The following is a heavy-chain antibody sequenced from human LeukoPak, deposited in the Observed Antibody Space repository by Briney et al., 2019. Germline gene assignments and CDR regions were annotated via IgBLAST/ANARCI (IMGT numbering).Heavy chain of an antibody. CDR2: MYTSGGT. CDR1: GGSISNYY. D-gene: IGHD2-21*02. CDR3: ARVGFVVVTAIRNGWFDP. J-gene: IGHJ5*02. Sequence: SETLSLTCTGSGGSISNYYLSWIRQPAGKGLEWIGRMYTSGGTNYNYNPSLQSRVTMSVDTSKNQFSLKLTPVTAADTAVYCCARVGFVVVTAIRNGWFDPGGQGTLVTVSS. V-gene: IGHV4-4*07.